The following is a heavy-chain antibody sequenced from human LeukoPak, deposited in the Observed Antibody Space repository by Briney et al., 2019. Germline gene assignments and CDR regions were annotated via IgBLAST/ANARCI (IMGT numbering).Heavy chain of an antibody. CDR1: GGSISSSSYY. V-gene: IGHV4-39*07. J-gene: IGHJ3*02. Sequence: PSETLSLTCSVSGGSISSSSYYWGWIRQPPGKGLEWVGSIYYTGGTYYNASLKSRVTISVDTSKNQFSLKLSSVTAADTAVYYCARVDIVATNAFDIWGQGTMVTVSS. D-gene: IGHD5-12*01. CDR2: IYYTGGT. CDR3: ARVDIVATNAFDI.